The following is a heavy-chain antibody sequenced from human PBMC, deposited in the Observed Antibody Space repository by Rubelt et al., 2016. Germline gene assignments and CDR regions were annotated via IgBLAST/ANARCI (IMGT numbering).Heavy chain of an antibody. CDR3: AREGPRGYQLAY. J-gene: IGHJ4*02. V-gene: IGHV3-23*01. Sequence: GQPGGSLRLSCAASGFTFSNYAMSWVRQAPGKGLEWVSSISSNGGRTYYADSVKGRFTISRDNSKNTLYLQMNSPRADDTAVYYCAREGPRGYQLAYWGQGTLVTVSS. CDR2: ISSNGGRT. CDR1: GFTFSNYA. D-gene: IGHD1-1*01.